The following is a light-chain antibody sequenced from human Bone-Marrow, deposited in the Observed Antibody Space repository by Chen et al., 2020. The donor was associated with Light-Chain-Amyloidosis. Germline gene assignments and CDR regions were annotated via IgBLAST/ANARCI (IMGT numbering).Light chain of an antibody. CDR2: RDS. CDR3: QSAGSSGTYDVR. Sequence: SYELTQPPSVLVSLGQTVRIPCPGDVLPTKYVYWYQQKTGQAPVLVIHRDSERPSWISERFSGSSSGTTAPLTISGVQAEDEADYHCQSAGSSGTYDVRFGGGTKLTAL. J-gene: IGLJ2*01. V-gene: IGLV3-25*03. CDR1: VLPTKY.